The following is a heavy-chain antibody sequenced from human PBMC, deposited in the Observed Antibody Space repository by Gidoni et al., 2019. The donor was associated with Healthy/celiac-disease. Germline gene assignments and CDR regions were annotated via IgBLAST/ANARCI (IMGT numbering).Heavy chain of an antibody. CDR3: ARWVHSSRYFDY. V-gene: IGHV4-59*01. CDR2: IYYSGST. D-gene: IGHD6-19*01. CDR1: GGSIRSYY. J-gene: IGHJ4*02. Sequence: QVQLQESGPGLVKPSETLSLTRTVSGGSIRSYYWSWIRQPPGKGLEWIGYIYYSGSTNYNPSLKSRVTISVDTSKNQVSLKLSSVTAADTAVYYCARWVHSSRYFDYWGQGTLVTVSS.